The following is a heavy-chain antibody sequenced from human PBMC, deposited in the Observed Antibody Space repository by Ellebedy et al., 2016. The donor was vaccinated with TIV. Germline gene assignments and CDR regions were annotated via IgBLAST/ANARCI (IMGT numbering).Heavy chain of an antibody. V-gene: IGHV3-33*01. CDR3: ARGGDGHNPQQLDY. J-gene: IGHJ4*02. CDR1: GFVFNNCA. D-gene: IGHD5-24*01. Sequence: PGGPLRLSCTASGFVFNNCAMHWVRQAPGKGLEWVAMIWYDGRNKAYGDSLKGRFSVSRDNSETPLYLQMNSLRAEDTAVYYCARGGDGHNPQQLDYWGQGTLVTVSS. CDR2: IWYDGRNK.